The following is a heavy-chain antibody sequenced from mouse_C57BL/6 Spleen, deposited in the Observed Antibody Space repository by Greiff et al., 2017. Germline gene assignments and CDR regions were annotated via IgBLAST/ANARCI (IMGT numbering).Heavy chain of an antibody. CDR2: IYPGDGDT. Sequence: VKLVESGPELVKPGASVKISCKASGYAFSSSWMNWVKQRPGKGLEWIGRIYPGDGDTNYNGKFKGKATLTADKSSSTAYMQLSSLTSEDSAVYFCARAYYYGSSYNYAMDYWGQGTSVTVSS. CDR3: ARAYYYGSSYNYAMDY. J-gene: IGHJ4*01. D-gene: IGHD1-1*01. V-gene: IGHV1-82*01. CDR1: GYAFSSSW.